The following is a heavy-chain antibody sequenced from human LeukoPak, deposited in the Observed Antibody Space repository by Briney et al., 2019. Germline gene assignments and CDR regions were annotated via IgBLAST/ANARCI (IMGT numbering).Heavy chain of an antibody. CDR2: INPSGGST. J-gene: IGHJ6*03. Sequence: ASVKVSCKASGYTFTTYYMHWMRQAHGQGPEWMGIINPSGGSTSYAQKFQGRVTMTRDMSTSTVYMELSSLRSEDTAVYYCARDSLYDSSGPGYYMDVWGKGTTVTVSS. D-gene: IGHD3-22*01. CDR1: GYTFTTYY. V-gene: IGHV1-46*01. CDR3: ARDSLYDSSGPGYYMDV.